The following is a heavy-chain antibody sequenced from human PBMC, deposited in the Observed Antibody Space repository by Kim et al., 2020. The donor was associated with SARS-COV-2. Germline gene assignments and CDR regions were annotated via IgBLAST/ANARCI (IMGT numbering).Heavy chain of an antibody. CDR1: GYTFTSYG. CDR2: ISAYNGNT. J-gene: IGHJ3*02. D-gene: IGHD6-19*01. V-gene: IGHV1-18*01. CDR3: ARMSSGWYEDAFDI. Sequence: ASVKVSCKASGYTFTSYGISWVRQAPGQGLEWMGWISAYNGNTNYAQKLQGRVTMTTDTSTSTAYMELRSLRSDDTAVYYCARMSSGWYEDAFDIWGQGTMVTVSS.